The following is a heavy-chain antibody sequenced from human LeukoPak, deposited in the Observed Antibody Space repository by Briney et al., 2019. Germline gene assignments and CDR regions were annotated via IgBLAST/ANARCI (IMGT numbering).Heavy chain of an antibody. J-gene: IGHJ4*02. CDR3: ARDRGRFDY. CDR1: AFTFSSYS. D-gene: IGHD3-10*01. CDR2: ISGSSSDI. V-gene: IGHV3-21*01. Sequence: GGSLRLSCAGSAFTFSSYSMNWVRQAPGKGLEWVSSISGSSSDIYYADSVKGRFTISRDNAKNSLYLQMKSLRAEDTAVYYCARDRGRFDYWGQGTLVTVSS.